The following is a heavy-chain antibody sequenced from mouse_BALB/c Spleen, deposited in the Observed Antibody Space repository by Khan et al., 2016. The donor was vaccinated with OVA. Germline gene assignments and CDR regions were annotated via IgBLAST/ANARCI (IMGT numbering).Heavy chain of an antibody. Sequence: EVELVEPGGGLVKPGGSLKLSCAASGFIFSDHYMYWVHQTPEKRLEWVATISDVGNYTYYTDSVKGRFTISRDDARNNLYLQMSSLKSEDTAIYYCVRGYCGDPFAYWGQGTLVTVSA. V-gene: IGHV5-4*02. J-gene: IGHJ3*01. CDR1: GFIFSDHY. CDR2: ISDVGNYT. CDR3: VRGYCGDPFAY. D-gene: IGHD2-13*01.